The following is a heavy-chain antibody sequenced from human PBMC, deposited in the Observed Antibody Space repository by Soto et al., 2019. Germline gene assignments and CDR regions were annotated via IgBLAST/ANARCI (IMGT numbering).Heavy chain of an antibody. D-gene: IGHD2-15*01. CDR2: ISGSGGST. CDR1: GFTFSSYA. CDR3: APSPTSLLKGYYFDY. Sequence: EVQLLESGGGLVQPGGSLRLSCAASGFTFSSYAMSWVSQAPGKGLEWVSAISGSGGSTYYADSVKGRFTISRDNSKNTLYLQMNSLRAEDTAVYYCAPSPTSLLKGYYFDYWGQGTLVTVSS. J-gene: IGHJ4*02. V-gene: IGHV3-23*01.